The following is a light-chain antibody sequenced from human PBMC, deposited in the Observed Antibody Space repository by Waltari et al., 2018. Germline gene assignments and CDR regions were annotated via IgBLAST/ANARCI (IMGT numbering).Light chain of an antibody. Sequence: DIVLTQSPGTLSLSPGERATLSCRDSQSVSSRYLAWDQQKPGQAPRPLIYGASSRATGIPDRFSGSGSGTDFTLTISRLGPEYFAVYYCQQYGSSPWTFGQGTKVEIK. CDR3: QQYGSSPWT. CDR2: GAS. J-gene: IGKJ1*01. CDR1: QSVSSRY. V-gene: IGKV3-20*01.